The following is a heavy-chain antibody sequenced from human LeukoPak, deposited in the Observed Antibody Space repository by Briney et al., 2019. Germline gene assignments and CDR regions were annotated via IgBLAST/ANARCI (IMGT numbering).Heavy chain of an antibody. J-gene: IGHJ4*02. Sequence: KPSETLSLTCSVPGGSISGYYWSWIRQPPGKGLEWIGHIYTSGSTNYNPSLKSRLTISVDTSKNQFSLQLTSVSAADTAVYYCARHKAYSGYDFLDYWGQGTLVTVSS. D-gene: IGHD5-12*01. CDR2: IYTSGST. V-gene: IGHV4-4*09. CDR1: GGSISGYY. CDR3: ARHKAYSGYDFLDY.